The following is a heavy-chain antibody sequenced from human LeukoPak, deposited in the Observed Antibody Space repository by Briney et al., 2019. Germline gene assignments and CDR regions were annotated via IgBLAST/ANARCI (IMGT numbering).Heavy chain of an antibody. CDR1: GYTFTSYA. CDR2: INAGNGNT. CDR3: ARDPPITYYYGSGSYLYYYYGMDV. Sequence: ASVKVSCKASGYTFTSYAMHWVRQAPGQRLEWMGWINAGNGNTKYSQKFQGRVTITRDTSASTAYMELSSLRSEDTAVYYCARDPPITYYYGSGSYLYYYYGMDVWGKGTTVTVSP. V-gene: IGHV1-3*01. J-gene: IGHJ6*04. D-gene: IGHD3-10*01.